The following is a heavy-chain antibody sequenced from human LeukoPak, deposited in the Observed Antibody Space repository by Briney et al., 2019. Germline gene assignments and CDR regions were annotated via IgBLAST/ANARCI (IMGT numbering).Heavy chain of an antibody. CDR2: IYYSGGT. CDR3: ARSGVLDAFDI. V-gene: IGHV4-31*03. CDR1: GGSISSGGYY. J-gene: IGHJ3*02. D-gene: IGHD2-8*01. Sequence: SETLSLTCTVSGGSISSGGYYWSWLRQHPGKGLEWIGYIYYSGGTYYNPSLKSRFTISVDTSKNQFSLKLSSVTAADTAVYYCARSGVLDAFDIWGQGTMVTVSS.